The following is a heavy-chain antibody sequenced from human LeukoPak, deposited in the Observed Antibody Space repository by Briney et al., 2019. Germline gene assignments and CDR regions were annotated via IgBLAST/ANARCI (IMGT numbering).Heavy chain of an antibody. CDR1: GGSISSFY. Sequence: SGTPSLTCTVSGGSISSFYWSWVREPPGEGLGWIGDIYYSGSTNYNPSLKSRVTISVDTSKNQFSLKLSSVTAADTAVYYCARVNYHYDSSGPTHDYWGQGTLVTVSS. D-gene: IGHD3-22*01. CDR3: ARVNYHYDSSGPTHDY. CDR2: IYYSGST. J-gene: IGHJ4*02. V-gene: IGHV4-59*01.